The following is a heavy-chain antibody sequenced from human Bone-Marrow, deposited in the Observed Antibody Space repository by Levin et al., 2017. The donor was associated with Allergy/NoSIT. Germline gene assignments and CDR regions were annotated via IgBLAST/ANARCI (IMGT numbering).Heavy chain of an antibody. Sequence: GESLKISCAASGFTFSSYSMNWVRQAPGKGLEWVSSISSSSSYIYYADSVKGRFTISRDNAKNSLYLQMNSLRAEDTAVYYCASHPAIAVAAYYFDYWGQGTLVTVSS. J-gene: IGHJ4*02. CDR1: GFTFSSYS. CDR3: ASHPAIAVAAYYFDY. D-gene: IGHD6-19*01. V-gene: IGHV3-21*01. CDR2: ISSSSSYI.